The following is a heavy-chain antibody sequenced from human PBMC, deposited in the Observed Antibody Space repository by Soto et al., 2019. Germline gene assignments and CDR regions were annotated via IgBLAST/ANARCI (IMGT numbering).Heavy chain of an antibody. CDR2: ISAYNGNT. V-gene: IGHV1-18*01. J-gene: IGHJ4*01. CDR1: GYTFTSYG. Sequence: QVQLVQSGAEVKKPGASVKVSCKASGYTFTSYGISWVRQAPGQGLEWMGWISAYNGNTNYAQKLQGRVTMTTDTSTNIAYMELRSLRSDDTAVYYGARRPEWFGKSAGYFDFWGQGTLVTVSS. D-gene: IGHD3-10*01. CDR3: ARRPEWFGKSAGYFDF.